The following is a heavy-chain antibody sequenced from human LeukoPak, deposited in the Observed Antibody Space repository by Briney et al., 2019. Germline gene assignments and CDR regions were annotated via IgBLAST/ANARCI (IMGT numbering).Heavy chain of an antibody. D-gene: IGHD3-3*01. CDR2: INWNGGST. Sequence: AGGSLRLSCAVSGFTFSSHAMSWVRQAPGKGLEWVSGINWNGGSTGYADSVKGRFTISRDNAKNSLYLQMNSLRAEDTALYHCARDSIFGVVPYFDYWGQGTLVTVSS. V-gene: IGHV3-20*01. J-gene: IGHJ4*02. CDR3: ARDSIFGVVPYFDY. CDR1: GFTFSSHA.